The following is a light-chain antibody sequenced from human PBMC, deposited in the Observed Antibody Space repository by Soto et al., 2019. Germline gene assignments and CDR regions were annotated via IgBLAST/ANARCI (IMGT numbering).Light chain of an antibody. Sequence: QSALTQPASVSGSPGQSITISCTGTSSDVGGYNYVSWYQQHPGKAPKLMIYDVSNRPSGVSNRFSGSKSGNTASLTISGLQAEDAADYYCSSYTSSSLHVFGTGTKVTDL. CDR3: SSYTSSSLHV. CDR1: SSDVGGYNY. V-gene: IGLV2-14*03. J-gene: IGLJ1*01. CDR2: DVS.